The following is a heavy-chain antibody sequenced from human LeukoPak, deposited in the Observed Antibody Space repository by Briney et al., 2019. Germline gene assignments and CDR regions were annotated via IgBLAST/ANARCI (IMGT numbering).Heavy chain of an antibody. CDR2: INPNSGGT. Sequence: ASVKVSCKASGYTFTGYYMHWVRQAPGQGLEWMGWINPNSGGTNYAQKFQGWVTKTRDTSISTAYMELSRLRSDDTAVYYCARAYYDSSGYYYFDYWGQGTLVTVSS. V-gene: IGHV1-2*04. CDR1: GYTFTGYY. J-gene: IGHJ4*02. D-gene: IGHD3-22*01. CDR3: ARAYYDSSGYYYFDY.